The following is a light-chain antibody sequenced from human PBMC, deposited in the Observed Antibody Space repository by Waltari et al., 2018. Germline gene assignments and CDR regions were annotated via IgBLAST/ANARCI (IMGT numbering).Light chain of an antibody. CDR1: QSLAFRDGKTY. CDR3: MEGAQWYT. V-gene: IGKV2-30*01. J-gene: IGKJ2*01. Sequence: DVVLTQSPLSLSVTLGESASVSCRSSQSLAFRDGKTYFNWFHQRPGQSPRRLIYKVSNRESGGPDRISGSGSGTDFALKISRVEAEDVGVYYCMEGAQWYTFGQGTKLEIK. CDR2: KVS.